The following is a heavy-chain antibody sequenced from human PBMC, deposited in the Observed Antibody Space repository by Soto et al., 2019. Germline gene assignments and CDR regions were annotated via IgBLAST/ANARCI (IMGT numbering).Heavy chain of an antibody. CDR3: ARGLITGSHYAGGWYYFDS. V-gene: IGHV4-34*01. D-gene: IGHD6-19*01. CDR1: GGSFSGYY. J-gene: IGHJ4*02. CDR2: INHSGST. Sequence: PSETLSLTCAVYGGSFSGYYWTWIRQPPGTGLEWIGEINHSGSTNYNPSLKSRVTISVDTSKNQFSLKLTSVTAADTAVYYCARGLITGSHYAGGWYYFDSWGQGTQVNVSS.